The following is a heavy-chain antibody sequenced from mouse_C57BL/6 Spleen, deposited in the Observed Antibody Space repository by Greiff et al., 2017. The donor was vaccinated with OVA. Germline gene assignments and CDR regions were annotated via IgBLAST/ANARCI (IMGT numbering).Heavy chain of an antibody. CDR2: INPNNGGT. CDR3: ARASYDYDADMDY. D-gene: IGHD2-4*01. CDR1: GYTFTDYN. J-gene: IGHJ4*01. V-gene: IGHV1-22*01. Sequence: EVKLQESGPELVQPGASVKLSCKASGYTFTDYNMHWIGYINPNNGGTSYNQKFKGKATLTVNKSSSTAYMELRSLTSEDTAVYDCARASYDYDADMDYWGQGTSVTVSS.